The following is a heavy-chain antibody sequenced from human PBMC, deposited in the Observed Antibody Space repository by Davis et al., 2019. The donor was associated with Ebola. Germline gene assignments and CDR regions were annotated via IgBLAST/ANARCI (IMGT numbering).Heavy chain of an antibody. CDR3: AKAPTIFGVAVDY. CDR1: GFTFDDYA. D-gene: IGHD3-3*01. V-gene: IGHV3-9*01. CDR2: ISWNSGSI. Sequence: GGSLRLSCAASGFTFDDYAMHWVRHAPGKGLEWVSGISWNSGSIGYADSVKGRFTISRDNAKNSLYLQMNSLRAEDTAVYYCAKAPTIFGVAVDYWGQGTLVTVSS. J-gene: IGHJ4*02.